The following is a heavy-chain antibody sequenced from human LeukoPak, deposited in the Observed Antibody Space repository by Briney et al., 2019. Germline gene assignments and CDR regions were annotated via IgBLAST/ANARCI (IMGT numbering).Heavy chain of an antibody. Sequence: PSETLSPTCAVYGGSFSGYYWSWIRQPPGKGLEWIGEINHSGSTNYNPSLKSRVTISVDTSKNQFSLKLSSVTAADTAVYYCARGLDYYDSSGYYYDYWGQGTLVTVSS. CDR2: INHSGST. J-gene: IGHJ4*02. CDR1: GGSFSGYY. D-gene: IGHD3-22*01. V-gene: IGHV4-34*01. CDR3: ARGLDYYDSSGYYYDY.